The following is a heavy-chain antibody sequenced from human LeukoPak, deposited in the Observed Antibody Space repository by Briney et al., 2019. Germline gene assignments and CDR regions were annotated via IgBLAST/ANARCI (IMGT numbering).Heavy chain of an antibody. CDR1: GFTFSDYW. J-gene: IGHJ4*02. D-gene: IGHD3-22*01. V-gene: IGHV3-7*01. CDR2: IKQDGSEK. Sequence: PGGSLRLSCAASGFTFSDYWMTSVRQAPGKGMEWVANIKQDGSEKDYVDSVKGRFTISRDNTNNSLYLQMDSLRVEDTAVYYCARKGGYSSGYYYWGQGTLVTVSS. CDR3: ARKGGYSSGYYY.